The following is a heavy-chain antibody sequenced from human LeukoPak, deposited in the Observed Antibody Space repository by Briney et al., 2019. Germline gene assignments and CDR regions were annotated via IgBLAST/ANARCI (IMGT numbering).Heavy chain of an antibody. Sequence: ASVKVSCKASGYTFTSYGISWVRQAPGQGLEWMGWISAYNGNTNYAQKLQGRVTMTTDTSTSTAYMELRSLRSDDTAVYYCARDGLRYFDWLFKEYYMDVWGKGTTVTVSS. J-gene: IGHJ6*03. CDR2: ISAYNGNT. CDR1: GYTFTSYG. V-gene: IGHV1-18*01. CDR3: ARDGLRYFDWLFKEYYMDV. D-gene: IGHD3-9*01.